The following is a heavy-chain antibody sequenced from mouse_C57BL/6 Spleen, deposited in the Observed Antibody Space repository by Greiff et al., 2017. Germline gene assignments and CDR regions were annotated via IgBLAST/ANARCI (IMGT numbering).Heavy chain of an antibody. Sequence: EVQGVESGGGLVKPGGSLKLSCAASGFTFSDYGMHWVRQAPEKGLEWVAYISSGSSTIYYADTVKGRFTISRDNAKNTLFLQMTSLRSEDTAMYYCARTGYSYFDYWGQGTTLTVSS. CDR1: GFTFSDYG. CDR2: ISSGSSTI. V-gene: IGHV5-17*01. CDR3: ARTGYSYFDY. J-gene: IGHJ2*01. D-gene: IGHD2-3*01.